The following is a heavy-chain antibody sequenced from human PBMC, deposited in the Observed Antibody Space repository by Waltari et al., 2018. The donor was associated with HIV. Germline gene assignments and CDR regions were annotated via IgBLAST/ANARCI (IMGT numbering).Heavy chain of an antibody. CDR1: GFNFGDYA. Sequence: EIQLVESGGGLVQPGQSLRLSCSPSGFNFGDYAILWVRQAPGRGLEWVGLIRTKTCGGTTENAASGKGRFTISRDDSKSIAYRQMNGLKTEDTAVYFCSRQHDSSGYFTRGLFYFDYWGQGTLVTVSS. CDR2: IRTKTCGGTT. V-gene: IGHV3-49*04. D-gene: IGHD3-22*01. J-gene: IGHJ4*02. CDR3: SRQHDSSGYFTRGLFYFDY.